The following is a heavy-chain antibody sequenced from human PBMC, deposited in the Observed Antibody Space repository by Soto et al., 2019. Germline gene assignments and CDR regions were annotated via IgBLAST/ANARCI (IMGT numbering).Heavy chain of an antibody. D-gene: IGHD6-19*01. CDR1: GGSISSGDYY. J-gene: IGHJ4*02. CDR2: IYYSGST. V-gene: IGHV4-30-4*01. Sequence: QVQLQESGPGLVKPSQTLSLTCTVSGGSISSGDYYCSWIRQPPGKGLEWIGYIYYSGSTYYNPSLKSRVTISVDTSKNQFSLKLGSVTAADTAVYYCARGRSASWLVHPYYFDYWGQGTLVTVSS. CDR3: ARGRSASWLVHPYYFDY.